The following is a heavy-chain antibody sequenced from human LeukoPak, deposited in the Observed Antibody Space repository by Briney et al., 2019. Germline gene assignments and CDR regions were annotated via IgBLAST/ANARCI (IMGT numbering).Heavy chain of an antibody. V-gene: IGHV4-61*02. CDR1: GGSISSGSYY. CDR2: IYTSGST. CDR3: ARNVDSTGNFYHYYMDV. Sequence: PSETLSLTCTVSGGSISSGSYYWSWIRQPAGKGLEWIGRIYTSGSTNYNPSLKSRVTISVDTSKNQFSLRLSSVTAADTAVYYCARNVDSTGNFYHYYMDVWGKGTTVTVSS. J-gene: IGHJ6*03. D-gene: IGHD3-22*01.